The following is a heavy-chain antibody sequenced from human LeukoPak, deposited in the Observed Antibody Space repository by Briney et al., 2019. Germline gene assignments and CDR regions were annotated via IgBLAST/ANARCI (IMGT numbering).Heavy chain of an antibody. CDR2: ISQNGDS. CDR1: GGSLSFYY. Sequence: PSETLSLTCGVSGGSLSFYYWSWIRQSPGKGLEWIAEISQNGDSNYNMSLKSRVTISLDKSKNHFSLKLSSVTAADTAVYYCARGALKWELPPIRARKSYYFDYWGQGTLVTVSS. V-gene: IGHV4-34*01. J-gene: IGHJ4*02. CDR3: ARGALKWELPPIRARKSYYFDY. D-gene: IGHD1-26*01.